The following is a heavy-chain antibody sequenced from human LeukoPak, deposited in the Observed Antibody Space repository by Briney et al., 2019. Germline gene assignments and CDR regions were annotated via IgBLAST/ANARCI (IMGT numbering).Heavy chain of an antibody. V-gene: IGHV4-38-2*02. Sequence: TETLSLTCTVSGYSISSGYYWGWIRQPPGKGLEWIGSIYHSGSTYYNPSLKSRVTISVDTSKNQFSLKLSSVTAADTAVYYCARHVEWFGESGMDVWGQGTTVTVSS. CDR3: ARHVEWFGESGMDV. J-gene: IGHJ6*02. CDR1: GYSISSGYY. CDR2: IYHSGST. D-gene: IGHD3-10*01.